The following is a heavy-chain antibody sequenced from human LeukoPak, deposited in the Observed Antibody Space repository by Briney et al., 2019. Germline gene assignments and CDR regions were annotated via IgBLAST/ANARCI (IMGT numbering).Heavy chain of an antibody. V-gene: IGHV4-4*07. CDR1: GGSISSYY. D-gene: IGHD3-3*01. CDR3: AREGESTIFGVVASSFDP. Sequence: KPSETLSLTCTVSGGSISSYYWSWIRQPAGKGLEWIGRIYTSGSTNYNPSLKSRVTMSVDTSKNQFSLKLSSVTAADTAVYYCAREGESTIFGVVASSFDPWGQGTLVTVSS. CDR2: IYTSGST. J-gene: IGHJ5*02.